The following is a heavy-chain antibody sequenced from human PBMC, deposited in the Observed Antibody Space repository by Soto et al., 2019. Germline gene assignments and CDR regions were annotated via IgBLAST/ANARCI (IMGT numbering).Heavy chain of an antibody. CDR3: ARAMVRGKNYYGVDV. J-gene: IGHJ6*02. CDR2: IYPGDSDT. Sequence: PGESLKISCKGSGYSFTTYWIGWVRQMPGKGLEGMVIIYPGDSDTRYSPSFQGQVTISADKSINTTYLQWSSLKASDTAIYYCARAMVRGKNYYGVDVWGQGTTVTVSS. D-gene: IGHD3-10*01. CDR1: GYSFTTYW. V-gene: IGHV5-51*01.